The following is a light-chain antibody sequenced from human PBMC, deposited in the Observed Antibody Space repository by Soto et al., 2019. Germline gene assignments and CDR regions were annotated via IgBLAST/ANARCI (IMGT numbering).Light chain of an antibody. CDR1: QNIRSNY. Sequence: EIVLTQSPGTLSLSPGERATLSCRASQNIRSNYLAWYQQKPGQAPRLLIYGASNRSTGIPDRCSGSGSGTDFTLSISRLEPEDFAVYYCQQYGSSPWTFGQGTEVEIK. CDR2: GAS. CDR3: QQYGSSPWT. V-gene: IGKV3-20*01. J-gene: IGKJ1*01.